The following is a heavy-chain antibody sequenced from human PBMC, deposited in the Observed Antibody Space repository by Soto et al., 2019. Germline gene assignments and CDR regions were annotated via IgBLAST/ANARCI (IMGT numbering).Heavy chain of an antibody. CDR2: ISSSSRYT. CDR1: GFTFSDYY. Sequence: QVLLVESGGGLVKPGGSLRLSCAASGFTFSDYYMTWIRQAPGKGLEWVSYISSSSRYTNYAASVKGRFTISRDNAKNSLYLQMNSLRAEDTAVYYCARERNGYNSILDYWGQGTLVTVSS. D-gene: IGHD5-12*01. CDR3: ARERNGYNSILDY. J-gene: IGHJ4*02. V-gene: IGHV3-11*05.